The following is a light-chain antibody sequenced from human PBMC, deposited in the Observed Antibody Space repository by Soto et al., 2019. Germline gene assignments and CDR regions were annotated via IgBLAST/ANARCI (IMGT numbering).Light chain of an antibody. J-gene: IGKJ1*01. CDR3: QQYNNWPRT. Sequence: EIVMTQSPATLSVSPVERATLSCRASQSVSSNLAWYQQKPGQAPRLLIYGASTRATGIPARFSGSGSGTEFTLTISSLQSEGFAVYYCQQYNNWPRTFGQGTKVEIK. CDR2: GAS. CDR1: QSVSSN. V-gene: IGKV3-15*01.